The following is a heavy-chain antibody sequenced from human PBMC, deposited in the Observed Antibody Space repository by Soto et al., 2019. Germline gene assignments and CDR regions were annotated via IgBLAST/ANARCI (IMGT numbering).Heavy chain of an antibody. V-gene: IGHV4-59*01. CDR1: GGSISSYY. D-gene: IGHD3-10*01. CDR3: ASVLIGGSGSYYMSAEYFQH. Sequence: SETLSLTCTVSGGSISSYYWSWIRQPPGKGLEWIGYIYYSGSTNYNPSLKSRVTISVDTSKNQFSLKLSSVTAADTAVYYCASVLIGGSGSYYMSAEYFQHWGQGTLVTVSS. CDR2: IYYSGST. J-gene: IGHJ1*01.